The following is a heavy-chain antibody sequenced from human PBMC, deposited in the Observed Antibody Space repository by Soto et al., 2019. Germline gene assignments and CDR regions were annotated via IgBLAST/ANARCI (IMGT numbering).Heavy chain of an antibody. V-gene: IGHV1-58*01. CDR3: TLTNSSLNWYFDL. J-gene: IGHJ2*01. CDR2: IVVGSGNT. CDR1: GFTFTSSA. Sequence: QMQLVQSGPEVKKPGTSVKVSCKASGFTFTSSAVQWVRQARGQRLEWIGWIVVGSGNTNYAQKFQERVTITRDMSTSTAYMELSSLRSEDTAVYYCTLTNSSLNWYFDLWGRGTLVTVSS. D-gene: IGHD2-21*01.